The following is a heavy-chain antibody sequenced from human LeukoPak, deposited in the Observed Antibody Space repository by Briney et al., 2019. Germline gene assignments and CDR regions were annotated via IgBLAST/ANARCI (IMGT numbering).Heavy chain of an antibody. V-gene: IGHV4-34*01. CDR2: INHSGST. CDR3: ARRIAPTHYDILTGRGYYYYYMDV. CDR1: GGSISGYY. D-gene: IGHD3-9*01. J-gene: IGHJ6*03. Sequence: SETLSLTCSVSGGSISGYYWSWIRQPPGKGLEWIGEINHSGSTNYNPSLKSRVTISVDTSKNQFSLKLSSVTAADTAVYYCARRIAPTHYDILTGRGYYYYYMDVWGKGTTVTISS.